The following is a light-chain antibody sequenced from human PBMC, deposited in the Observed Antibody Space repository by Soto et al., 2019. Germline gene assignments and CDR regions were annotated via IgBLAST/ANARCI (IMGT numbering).Light chain of an antibody. CDR1: NSDLGGYTY. Sequence: QSVLPQPRSVSGSPGQSVNISCTGSNSDLGGYTYVSWYQHHPGKAPTVIIYDVTERPSGVPDRFSGSNSGNTASLTIFGLQAEDEDDYSCCSYSAHYIVIFGGGTKLTVL. J-gene: IGLJ2*01. CDR2: DVT. V-gene: IGLV2-11*01. CDR3: CSYSAHYIVI.